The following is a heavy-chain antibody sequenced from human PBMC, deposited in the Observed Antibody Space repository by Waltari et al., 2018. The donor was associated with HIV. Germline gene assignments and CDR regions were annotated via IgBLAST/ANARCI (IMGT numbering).Heavy chain of an antibody. D-gene: IGHD6-13*01. CDR1: GLTFVTLG. Sequence: VRLVESGGGVSQRGGCLTLACAASGLTFVTLGMDWVRQAPGRGLEWLACIPYDGTEEYYLESVKAQFTISRDNSKNTLFLQMSGLRTDDTAFYFCAKDLKARGIDPSLLDTWGQGTLVTVSS. CDR3: AKDLKARGIDPSLLDT. V-gene: IGHV3-30*02. J-gene: IGHJ1*01. CDR2: IPYDGTEE.